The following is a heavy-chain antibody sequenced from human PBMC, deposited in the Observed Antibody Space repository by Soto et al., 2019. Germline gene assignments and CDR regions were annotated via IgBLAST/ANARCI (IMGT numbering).Heavy chain of an antibody. J-gene: IGHJ4*02. CDR3: ARRNTRWVFDY. V-gene: IGHV4-31*03. CDR1: GGTIGSDDYS. CDR2: IHSSGNT. D-gene: IGHD2-2*01. Sequence: SETLSLTCTVSGGTIGSDDYSWSWIRQHPGKGLEWIGYIHSSGNTYSNPSLKSRVAISADTSKNQFSLRLSSVTAADTAVYFCARRNTRWVFDYWGQGTQVT.